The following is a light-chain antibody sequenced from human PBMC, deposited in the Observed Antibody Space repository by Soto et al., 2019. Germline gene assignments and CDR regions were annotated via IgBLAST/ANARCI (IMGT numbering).Light chain of an antibody. CDR1: SSDGGGYNY. CDR3: ASYTTSNTRQIF. J-gene: IGLJ1*01. Sequence: QSVLTQPASVSGSPGQSITISCTGNSSDGGGYNYVSWYQQHPGKAPKFMIYDVSNRPSGVSNRFSGSKSGNTASLTISGLQAEDEADFYCASYTTSNTRQIFFRTGTKVPVL. V-gene: IGLV2-14*01. CDR2: DVS.